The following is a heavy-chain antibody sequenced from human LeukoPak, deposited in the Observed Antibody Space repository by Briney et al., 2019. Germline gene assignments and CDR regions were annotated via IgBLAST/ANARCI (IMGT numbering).Heavy chain of an antibody. V-gene: IGHV3-30*03. Sequence: PGRSLRLSCAASGFTFSSYGMHWVRQAPGKGLEWVSVISYDGSNKYYADSVKGRFTISRDNSKNTLYLQMNSLRAEDTAVYYCARDLTYYYDSSGYLTDYWGQGTLVTVSS. CDR1: GFTFSSYG. D-gene: IGHD3-22*01. CDR2: ISYDGSNK. CDR3: ARDLTYYYDSSGYLTDY. J-gene: IGHJ4*02.